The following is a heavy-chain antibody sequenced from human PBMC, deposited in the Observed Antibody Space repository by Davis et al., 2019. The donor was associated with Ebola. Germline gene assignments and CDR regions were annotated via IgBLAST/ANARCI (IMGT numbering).Heavy chain of an antibody. V-gene: IGHV1-24*01. CDR2: FDPEDGKT. D-gene: IGHD3-10*01. J-gene: IGHJ5*02. CDR1: GYSHTELS. Sequence: SVTVSRQVSGYSHTELSMHSVRQAPGQGLEWMGGFDPEDGKTIYAQKFQDRVTMTEDTSTDTAYMELSSLRSEDTAVYYCAAGRILLWFGPPDNDNWFDPWGQGTLVTVAS. CDR3: AAGRILLWFGPPDNDNWFDP.